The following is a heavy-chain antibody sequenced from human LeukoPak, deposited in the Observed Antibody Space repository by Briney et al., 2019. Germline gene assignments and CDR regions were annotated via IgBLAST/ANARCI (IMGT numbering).Heavy chain of an antibody. CDR2: IYYSGST. J-gene: IGHJ4*02. V-gene: IGHV4-39*07. CDR3: ARVERNGYNF. D-gene: IGHD5-24*01. CDR1: GGSISSSSYY. Sequence: SETLSLTCTVSGGSISSSSYYWGWIRQPPGKGLEWIGYIYYSGSTYYNPSLKSRVTISVDTSKNQFSLKLSSVTAADTAVYYCARVERNGYNFWGQGTLVTVSS.